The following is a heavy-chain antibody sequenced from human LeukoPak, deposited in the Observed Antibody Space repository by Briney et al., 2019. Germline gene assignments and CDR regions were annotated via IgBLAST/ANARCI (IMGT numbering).Heavy chain of an antibody. CDR3: AKGSRDLAAAGPSYYYYYYGMDV. CDR1: GFTFDDYA. Sequence: GGSLRLSCAASGFTFDDYAMHWVRQAPGKDLEWVSGISWNSGSIGYADSVKGRFTISRDNAKNSLYLQMNSLRAEDTALYYCAKGSRDLAAAGPSYYYYYYGMDVWGQGTTVTVSS. V-gene: IGHV3-9*01. J-gene: IGHJ6*02. D-gene: IGHD6-13*01. CDR2: ISWNSGSI.